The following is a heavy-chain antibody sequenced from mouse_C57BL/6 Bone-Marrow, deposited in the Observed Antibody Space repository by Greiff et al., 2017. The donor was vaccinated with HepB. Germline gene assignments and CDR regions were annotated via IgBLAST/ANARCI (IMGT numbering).Heavy chain of an antibody. J-gene: IGHJ3*01. CDR3: TRGGSSGYVGFAY. D-gene: IGHD3-2*02. CDR1: GFTFSSYA. V-gene: IGHV5-9-1*02. CDR2: ISSGGDYI. Sequence: VKLVESGEGLVKPGGSLQLSCAASGFTFSSYAMSWVRQTPEKRLEWVAYISSGGDYIYYADTVKGRFTISRDNARNTLYLQMSSLKSEDTSMYYCTRGGSSGYVGFAYWGQGTLVTVSA.